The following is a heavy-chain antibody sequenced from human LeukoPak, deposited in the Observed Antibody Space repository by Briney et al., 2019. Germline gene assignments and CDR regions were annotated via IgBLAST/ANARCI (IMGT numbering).Heavy chain of an antibody. Sequence: PSETLSLTCTVFGYSISSAYSWGWIRQPPGKGLEWIASIYHNGNTYYNSSLKSRVTIPVDTSENQFSLKLSSVTAADTAVYYCASYKTYYDSSGNPFDYWGQGTLVTVSS. V-gene: IGHV4-38-2*02. D-gene: IGHD3-22*01. CDR2: IYHNGNT. J-gene: IGHJ4*02. CDR3: ASYKTYYDSSGNPFDY. CDR1: GYSISSAYS.